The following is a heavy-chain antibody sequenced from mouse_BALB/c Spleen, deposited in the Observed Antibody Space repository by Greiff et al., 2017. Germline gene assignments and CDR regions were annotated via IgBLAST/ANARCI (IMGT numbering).Heavy chain of an antibody. Sequence: EVQLQQSGGGLVQPGGSMKLSCVASGFTFSNYWMNWVRQSPEKGLEWVAEIRLKSNNYATHYAESVKGRFTISRDDSKSSVYLQMNNLRAEDTGIYYCTRGGSSLYYFDYWGQGTTLTVSS. J-gene: IGHJ2*01. CDR1: GFTFSNYW. V-gene: IGHV6-6*02. D-gene: IGHD1-1*01. CDR3: TRGGSSLYYFDY. CDR2: IRLKSNNYAT.